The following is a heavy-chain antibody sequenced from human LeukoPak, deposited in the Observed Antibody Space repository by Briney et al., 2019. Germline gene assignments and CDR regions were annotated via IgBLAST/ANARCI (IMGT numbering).Heavy chain of an antibody. D-gene: IGHD1-26*01. V-gene: IGHV1-2*06. CDR1: GYTFTGYY. CDR3: ARSSGSYGLFKIDY. J-gene: IGHJ4*02. Sequence: GASVTVSCRASGYTFTGYYMHWVRQPPGQGLEWMGRINPNSGGTNYAQKFQGRVTMTRDTSISTAYMELSRLRSDDTAVYYCARSSGSYGLFKIDYWGQGTLVTVSS. CDR2: INPNSGGT.